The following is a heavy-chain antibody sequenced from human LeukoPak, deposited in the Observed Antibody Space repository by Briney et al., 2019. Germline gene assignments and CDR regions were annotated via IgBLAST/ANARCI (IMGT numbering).Heavy chain of an antibody. CDR2: INSDGSRT. V-gene: IGHV3-74*01. CDR3: ARPETQYSSGLDGFDI. J-gene: IGHJ3*02. Sequence: GGSLRLSCAASGFTFSTYWMHWVRQAPGKGLVWVSRINSDGSRTTYADSVKGRLTISRDNAKNTLYLQMNSLRTEDTAVYYCARPETQYSSGLDGFDIWGQGTIVSVSS. CDR1: GFTFSTYW. D-gene: IGHD6-19*01.